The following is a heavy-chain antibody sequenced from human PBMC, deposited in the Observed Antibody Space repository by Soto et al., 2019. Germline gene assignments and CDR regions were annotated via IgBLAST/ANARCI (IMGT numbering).Heavy chain of an antibody. CDR1: GFTFSSYA. D-gene: IGHD3-3*01. Sequence: GGSLRLSCAASGFTFSSYAMHWVRQAPGKGLEWVAVISYDGSNEYYADSVKGRFTISRDNSKNTLYLQMNSLRAEDTAVYYCARDYRPETYYDFWSGPTRYYYYGMDVWGQGTTVTVSS. J-gene: IGHJ6*02. CDR2: ISYDGSNE. CDR3: ARDYRPETYYDFWSGPTRYYYYGMDV. V-gene: IGHV3-30-3*01.